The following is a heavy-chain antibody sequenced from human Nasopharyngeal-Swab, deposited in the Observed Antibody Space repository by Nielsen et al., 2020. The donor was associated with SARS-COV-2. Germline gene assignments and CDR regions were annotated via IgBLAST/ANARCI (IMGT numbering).Heavy chain of an antibody. CDR3: ARTLESIAAAGICGWFDP. CDR2: IYPGDPDT. Sequence: GGSLRLSCKGSGYSFTSYWIGWVRHMPGKGLDRLGIIYPGDPDTRYSPPFQGQGTISAVKSISTAYLQWSSLKASYTAMYYCARTLESIAAAGICGWFDPWGQGTLVTVSS. CDR1: GYSFTSYW. D-gene: IGHD6-13*01. V-gene: IGHV5-51*01. J-gene: IGHJ5*02.